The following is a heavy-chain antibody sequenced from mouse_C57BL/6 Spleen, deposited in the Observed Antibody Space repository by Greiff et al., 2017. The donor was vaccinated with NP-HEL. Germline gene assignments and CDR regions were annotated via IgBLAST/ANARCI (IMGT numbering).Heavy chain of an antibody. CDR1: GYTFTSYW. Sequence: VQLQQPGAELVRPGTSVKLSCKASGYTFTSYWMHWVKQRPGQGLEWIGVIDPSDSYTNYNQKFKGKATLTVDTSSSTAYMQLSSLTSEDSAVYYCARRGLYYYAMDYWGQGTSVTVSS. CDR2: IDPSDSYT. V-gene: IGHV1-59*01. J-gene: IGHJ4*01. CDR3: ARRGLYYYAMDY.